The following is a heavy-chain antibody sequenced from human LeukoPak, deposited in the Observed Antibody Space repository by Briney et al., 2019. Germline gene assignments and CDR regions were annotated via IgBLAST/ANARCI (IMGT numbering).Heavy chain of an antibody. CDR1: GGTFSSYA. D-gene: IGHD2-2*01. J-gene: IGHJ4*02. Sequence: SVKVSCKASGGTFSSYAISWVRQAPGQGLEWMGGIIPIFGTANYAQKFQGRVTITADESTSTAYMELSSLRSEATAVYYCARTGYCSSTSCYGEYYFDYWGQGTLVTVSS. CDR2: IIPIFGTA. V-gene: IGHV1-69*13. CDR3: ARTGYCSSTSCYGEYYFDY.